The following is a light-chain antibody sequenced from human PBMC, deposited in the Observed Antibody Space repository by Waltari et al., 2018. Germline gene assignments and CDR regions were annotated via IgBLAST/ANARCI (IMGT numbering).Light chain of an antibody. CDR3: QYCLGPPLT. Sequence: DIVMTQSPDSLAVSLGERATIDCKSSQSILYSPDKRNYLNWLQQKPGQPPKLLIYWASIRESGVPDRFNGSGSGTHFTLTINNLQAEDVAVYYCQYCLGPPLTFGGGTKVEI. CDR1: QSILYSPDKRNY. CDR2: WAS. V-gene: IGKV4-1*01. J-gene: IGKJ4*01.